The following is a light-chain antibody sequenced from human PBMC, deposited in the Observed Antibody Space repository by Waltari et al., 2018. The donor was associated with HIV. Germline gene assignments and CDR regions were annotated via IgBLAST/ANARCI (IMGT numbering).Light chain of an antibody. Sequence: QSALTQPASVSGSPGQSITISCTGTSSDVGGYTSVSWYQHHPGEAPRLMIYEVSNRPSGISNRFSGSKSGNTASLTISGLQAEDEADYFCSSSTNSSPVVFGGGTKLTVL. CDR3: SSSTNSSPVV. V-gene: IGLV2-14*01. CDR2: EVS. J-gene: IGLJ3*02. CDR1: SSDVGGYTS.